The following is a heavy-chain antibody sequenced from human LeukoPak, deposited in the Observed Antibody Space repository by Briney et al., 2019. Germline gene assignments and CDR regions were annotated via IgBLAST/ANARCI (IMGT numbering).Heavy chain of an antibody. V-gene: IGHV1-69*04. J-gene: IGHJ4*02. CDR2: IIPILGIA. D-gene: IGHD3-16*01. CDR3: ARGPTIGVGPVDY. CDR1: GGTFSSYA. Sequence: SVKVSRKASGGTFSSYAISWVRQAPGQGLEWMGRIIPILGIANYAQKFQGRVTITADKSTSTAYMELSSLRSEDTAVYYCARGPTIGVGPVDYWGQGTLVTVSS.